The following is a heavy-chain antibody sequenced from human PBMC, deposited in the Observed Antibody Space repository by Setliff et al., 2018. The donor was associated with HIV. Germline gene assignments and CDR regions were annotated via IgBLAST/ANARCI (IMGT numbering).Heavy chain of an antibody. J-gene: IGHJ4*02. V-gene: IGHV3-48*03. CDR2: ISSSSSTI. CDR3: VRDPASSAYYARFDY. Sequence: PGGSLRLSCAASGFTFRSYEMNWVRQAPGKGLEWVSYISSSSSTIYYADSVKGRFTISRDNGRNSLFLQMNSLRAEDTAVYYCVRDPASSAYYARFDYWGQGTLVTVSS. CDR1: GFTFRSYE. D-gene: IGHD3-22*01.